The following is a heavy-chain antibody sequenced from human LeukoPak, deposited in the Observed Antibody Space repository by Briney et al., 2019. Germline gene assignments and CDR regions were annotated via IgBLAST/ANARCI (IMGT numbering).Heavy chain of an antibody. CDR2: ISAYNGKT. CDR1: GYTFANFG. V-gene: IGHV1-18*01. J-gene: IGHJ1*01. D-gene: IGHD6-13*01. Sequence: ASVTVSCKASGYTFANFGIIWVRQAPGQGLEWMGWISAYNGKTKYEQKFQGRVTMTTDISTRTAYMELRSLRSDDTALYYCARATGYSSSWSPEYFQHWGQGTLVTVSS. CDR3: ARATGYSSSWSPEYFQH.